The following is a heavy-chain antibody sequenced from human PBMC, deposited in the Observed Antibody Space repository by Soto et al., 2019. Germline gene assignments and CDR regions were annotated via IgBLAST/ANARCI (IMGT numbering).Heavy chain of an antibody. Sequence: SETLSLTCTVSGGSIGSYHWSWVRQPPGKGLEWIASVYYTGTTNYNPSLGSRVTISIDAPENQISLKLTSVTAADTAFYYCARDRVLRGMCDFWGRGTMLTVS. V-gene: IGHV4-59*01. CDR3: ARDRVLRGMCDF. CDR1: GGSIGSYH. J-gene: IGHJ4*02. CDR2: VYYTGTT. D-gene: IGHD3-10*01.